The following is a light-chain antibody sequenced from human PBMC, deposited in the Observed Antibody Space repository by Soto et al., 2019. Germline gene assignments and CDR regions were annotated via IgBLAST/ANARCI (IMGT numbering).Light chain of an antibody. CDR3: QQYNSWTTIT. CDR2: GAS. J-gene: IGKJ5*01. CDR1: PSISSK. V-gene: IGKV3-15*01. Sequence: EIVMTQSPATLSVSPGERATLSCRASPSISSKLGWYQQRPGQAPRLLIYGASTRATGIPARFSGSGSGTEFTLTISSLQSEDSAVYYCQQYNSWTTITFGQGTRLEIK.